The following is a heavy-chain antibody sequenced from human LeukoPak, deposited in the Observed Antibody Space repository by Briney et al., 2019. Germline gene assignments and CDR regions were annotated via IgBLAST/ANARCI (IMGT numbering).Heavy chain of an antibody. J-gene: IGHJ4*02. CDR1: GFTFNKYG. D-gene: IGHD6-6*01. CDR3: ARGKYSSSYFDY. Sequence: GGSLRLSCAASGFTFNKYGMHWVRQTPGKGLEWVAFIRYDGSNKYYADSVKGRFTISRDNSKNTLYLQMNSLRSDDTAVYYCARGKYSSSYFDYWGQGTLVTVSS. V-gene: IGHV3-30*02. CDR2: IRYDGSNK.